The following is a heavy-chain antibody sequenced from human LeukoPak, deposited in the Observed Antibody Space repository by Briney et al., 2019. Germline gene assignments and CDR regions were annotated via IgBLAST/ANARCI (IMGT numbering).Heavy chain of an antibody. D-gene: IGHD2-15*01. CDR3: ARGSWAQCSGGSCHRYYYYYGMDV. CDR2: IYYSGST. J-gene: IGHJ6*02. V-gene: IGHV4-39*01. Sequence: KPSETLSLTCTVSGGSISSSSYYWGWIRQPPGKGLEWLGTIYYSGSTHYNPSLKSRVTISVDTSRNQFSLKLSSVTAADTAVYYCARGSWAQCSGGSCHRYYYYYGMDVWGQGTTVTVSS. CDR1: GGSISSSSYY.